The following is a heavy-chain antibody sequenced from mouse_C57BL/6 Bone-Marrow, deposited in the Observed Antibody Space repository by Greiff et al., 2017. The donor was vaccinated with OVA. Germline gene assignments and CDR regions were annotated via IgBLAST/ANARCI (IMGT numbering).Heavy chain of an antibody. Sequence: QVHVKQPGAELVKPGASVKLSCKASGYTFTSYWMHWVKQRPGRGLEWIGRIDPNSGGTKYNEKFKSKATLTVDKPSSTAYMQLSSLTSEDSAVYYCARFPITTVEYFDVWGTGTTVTVSS. CDR2: IDPNSGGT. V-gene: IGHV1-72*01. CDR3: ARFPITTVEYFDV. D-gene: IGHD1-1*01. J-gene: IGHJ1*03. CDR1: GYTFTSYW.